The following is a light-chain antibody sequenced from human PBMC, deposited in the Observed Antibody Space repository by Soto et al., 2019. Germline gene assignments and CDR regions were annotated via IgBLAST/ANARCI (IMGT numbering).Light chain of an antibody. CDR3: QQYNNWPLT. V-gene: IGKV3-15*01. J-gene: IGKJ4*01. CDR1: QSVSSN. CDR2: GAS. Sequence: EIVMTQSPAALSVSPGEGATLSCRASQSVSSNLAWYQQKPGQAPRLLVYGASTRATGIPARFSGSGSGTDFTLAISSLQSEDFAVYYCQQYNNWPLTFGGGTKVGIK.